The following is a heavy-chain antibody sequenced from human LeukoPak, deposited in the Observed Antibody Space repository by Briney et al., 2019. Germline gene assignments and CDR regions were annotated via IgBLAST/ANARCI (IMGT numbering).Heavy chain of an antibody. J-gene: IGHJ4*02. V-gene: IGHV4-4*07. D-gene: IGHD5-12*01. CDR2: IYSSGST. CDR3: ARGFLVYSGYDRQIDY. Sequence: PSETLSLTCTVSGGSISSYYWSWIRQPAGKGLEWIGRIYSSGSTNYNPSLKSRVTMSVDTSKNQFSLKLNSVTAADTAVYYCARGFLVYSGYDRQIDYWGQGTLVTVSS. CDR1: GGSISSYY.